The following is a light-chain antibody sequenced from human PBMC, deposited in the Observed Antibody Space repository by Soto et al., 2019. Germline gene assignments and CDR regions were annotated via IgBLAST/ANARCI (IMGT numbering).Light chain of an antibody. CDR3: QQRSNWPPVFN. V-gene: IGKV3-11*01. CDR1: QSISSA. J-gene: IGKJ5*01. Sequence: EIVITQSPATLSVSPVERATLSFIASQSISSALAWYQQQPGQAPRLLIYGASNRATGIPARFSGSGSGTDFTLTISRLEPEDFAVYYCQQRSNWPPVFNCGQGTQLEIK. CDR2: GAS.